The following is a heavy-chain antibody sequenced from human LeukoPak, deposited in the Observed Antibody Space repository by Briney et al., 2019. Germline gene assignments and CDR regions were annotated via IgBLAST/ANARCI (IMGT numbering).Heavy chain of an antibody. CDR3: ARGPLGYCSSASCYAYYYYYMDV. CDR1: GGSFNGYY. Sequence: SETLSLTCAVYGGSFNGYYWSWIRQPPGKGLEWIGEINHSGSTNYNPSLKSRVTISVDTSKNQFSLKLSSVTAADTAVYYRARGPLGYCSSASCYAYYYYYMDVRGKGTTVTVSS. CDR2: INHSGST. V-gene: IGHV4-34*01. J-gene: IGHJ6*03. D-gene: IGHD2-2*01.